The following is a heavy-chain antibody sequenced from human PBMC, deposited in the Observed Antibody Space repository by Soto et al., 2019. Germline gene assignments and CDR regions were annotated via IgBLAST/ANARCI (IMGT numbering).Heavy chain of an antibody. V-gene: IGHV4-30-4*01. CDR1: GGSISSGDYY. Sequence: QVQLQESGPGLVKPSQTLSLTCTVSGGSISSGDYYWSWIRQPPGKGLEWIGYIYYSGSTYYNPSLKSRVTISVDTSKHQFSLKLSSVTAADTAVYYCARDFGQWLVPRGMDVWGQGTTVTVSS. CDR3: ARDFGQWLVPRGMDV. D-gene: IGHD6-19*01. CDR2: IYYSGST. J-gene: IGHJ6*02.